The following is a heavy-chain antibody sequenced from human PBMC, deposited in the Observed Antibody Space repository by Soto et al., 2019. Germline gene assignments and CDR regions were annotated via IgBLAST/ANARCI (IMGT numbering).Heavy chain of an antibody. Sequence: PPETLSLTCTVSGASITSGGYYWSWIRQHPGRGLEWIGYIYCGGSTYYNPSLKSRATISGDTSKNQFSLKLSSVTAADTAVYYCARGGDYYENSGQNAYDYWGQGILVTVSS. D-gene: IGHD3-22*01. J-gene: IGHJ4*01. CDR3: ARGGDYYENSGQNAYDY. CDR2: IYCGGST. V-gene: IGHV4-31*03. CDR1: GASITSGGYY.